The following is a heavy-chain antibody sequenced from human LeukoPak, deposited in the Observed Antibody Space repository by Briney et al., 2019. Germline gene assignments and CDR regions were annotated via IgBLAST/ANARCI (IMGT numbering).Heavy chain of an antibody. CDR1: GFTFSTYA. J-gene: IGHJ3*01. D-gene: IGHD6-6*01. Sequence: SGRSLRLSCSASGFTFSTYAMHWVRQAPGKGLEYVSAISSNGDSTYYADSVKGRFTISRDNAKNSLYLQMNSLGDEDTAVYYCARVTAARGFDFWGQGTMVTVSS. V-gene: IGHV3-64*04. CDR3: ARVTAARGFDF. CDR2: ISSNGDST.